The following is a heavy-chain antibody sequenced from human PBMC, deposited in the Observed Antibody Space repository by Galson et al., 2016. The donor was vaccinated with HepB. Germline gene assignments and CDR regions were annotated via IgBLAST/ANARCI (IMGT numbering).Heavy chain of an antibody. J-gene: IGHJ3*01. CDR2: IYHSGTT. V-gene: IGHV4-39*07. Sequence: SETLSLTCTVSGGSISSNNYYWGWVRQSPGKGLEWIASIYHSGTTYYNPSFESRVTISVDTPNNQFSLKVTSVTAADTAVYYCATVGGSSLPIDYWGQGTMVTVSS. D-gene: IGHD3-16*01. CDR1: GGSISSNNYY. CDR3: ATVGGSSLPIDY.